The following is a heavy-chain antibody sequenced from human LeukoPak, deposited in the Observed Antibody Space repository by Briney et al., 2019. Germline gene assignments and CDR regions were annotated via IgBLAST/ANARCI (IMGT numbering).Heavy chain of an antibody. CDR3: ARSASGFNA. V-gene: IGHV3-74*01. CDR1: GFPLSGYW. CDR2: IDDDGAGT. D-gene: IGHD6-19*01. Sequence: GGSLRLSCAPSGFPLSGYWMHWVRQAPGKGLVWVSRIDDDGAGTTYADSVKGRFTTSRDNAKNTLYLQMNSLRVEDTAVYYCARSASGFNAWGQGTLLTVSS. J-gene: IGHJ5*02.